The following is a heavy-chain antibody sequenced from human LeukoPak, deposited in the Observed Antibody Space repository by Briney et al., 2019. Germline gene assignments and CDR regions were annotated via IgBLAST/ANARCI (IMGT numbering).Heavy chain of an antibody. Sequence: GGSLRLSCAASGFTFSSYGMHRVRQAPGKGLEWVAVISYDGSNKYYADSVKGRFTISRDNSKNTLYLQMNSLRAEDTAVYYCAKEGIAARGWFDPWGQGTLVTVSS. J-gene: IGHJ5*02. CDR1: GFTFSSYG. V-gene: IGHV3-30*18. CDR2: ISYDGSNK. CDR3: AKEGIAARGWFDP. D-gene: IGHD6-6*01.